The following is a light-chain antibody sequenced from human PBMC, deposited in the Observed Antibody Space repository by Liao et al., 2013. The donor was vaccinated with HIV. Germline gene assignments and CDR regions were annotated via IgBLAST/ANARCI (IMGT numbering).Light chain of an antibody. Sequence: SYVLTQPPSVSVAPGETATITCGGHTVGSKSVHWYQQKPGQAPVLVIYYDTDRPSRIPDRYSGSKSGNTATLTISRVEAGDEADYYCQVWDSSRDDWVFGGGTKLTVL. CDR1: TVGSKS. CDR3: QVWDSSRDDWV. CDR2: YDT. J-gene: IGLJ3*02. V-gene: IGLV3-21*01.